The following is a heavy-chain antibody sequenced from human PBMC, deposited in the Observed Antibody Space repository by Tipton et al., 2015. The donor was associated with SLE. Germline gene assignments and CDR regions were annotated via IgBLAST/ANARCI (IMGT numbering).Heavy chain of an antibody. J-gene: IGHJ4*02. CDR3: ARGDRGNYFDY. CDR1: GFTVSSNY. CDR2: IYSGGST. V-gene: IGHV3-53*01. Sequence: SLRLSCAASGFTVSSNYMSWVRQAPGKGLEWVSVIYSGGSTYYADSVKGRFTISRDNSKNTLYLQMNSLRAEDTAVYYCARGDRGNYFDYWGQGTLVTVSS. D-gene: IGHD2-15*01.